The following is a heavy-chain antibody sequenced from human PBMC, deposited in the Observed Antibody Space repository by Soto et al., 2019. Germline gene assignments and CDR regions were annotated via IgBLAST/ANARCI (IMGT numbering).Heavy chain of an antibody. CDR3: ARESSGPYGMDV. V-gene: IGHV1-46*01. D-gene: IGHD6-19*01. CDR2: INPSGGST. Sequence: ASVKVSCKASGYTFTIYYMHWVRQAPGQGLEWMGIINPSGGSTSYAQKFQGRVTMTRDTSTSTVYMELSSLRSEDTAVYYCARESSGPYGMDVWGQGTTVTVSS. J-gene: IGHJ6*02. CDR1: GYTFTIYY.